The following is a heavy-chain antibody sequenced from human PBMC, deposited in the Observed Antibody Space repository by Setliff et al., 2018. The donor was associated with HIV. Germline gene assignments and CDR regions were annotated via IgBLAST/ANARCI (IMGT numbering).Heavy chain of an antibody. CDR1: GDSISGGGYF. CDR3: ARGYHLLNPDY. J-gene: IGHJ4*02. Sequence: PSETLSLTCTVSGDSISGGGYFWSWIRQHPGKGLEWIGYIYYTGSTYSNPSLQSRVRISVDTSKNQFSLKLSSVTAADTAVYYCARGYHLLNPDYWGQGTLVTVSS. D-gene: IGHD2-2*02. V-gene: IGHV4-31*03. CDR2: IYYTGST.